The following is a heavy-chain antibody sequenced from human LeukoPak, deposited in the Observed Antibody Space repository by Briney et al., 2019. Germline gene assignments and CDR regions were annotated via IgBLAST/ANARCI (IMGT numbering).Heavy chain of an antibody. CDR3: ARVSGGLARAFNY. V-gene: IGHV4-30-4*01. CDR1: GGSICSGDYY. CDR2: IYYSGST. D-gene: IGHD3/OR15-3a*01. J-gene: IGHJ4*02. Sequence: SETLSLTCTFSGGSICSGDYYWCWIRQPPGKGLEWIGYIYYSGSTYYNPSLKSRVTISVDTSKNQFSLKLSSVTAADMAVYYCARVSGGLARAFNYWGQGTLVTVSS.